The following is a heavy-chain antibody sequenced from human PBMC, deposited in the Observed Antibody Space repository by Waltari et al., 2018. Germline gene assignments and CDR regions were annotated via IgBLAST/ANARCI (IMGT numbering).Heavy chain of an antibody. J-gene: IGHJ3*01. V-gene: IGHV1-8*01. D-gene: IGHD1-1*01. CDR2: INPNTGAA. Sequence: QVQLVQSGAEVKKPGASVRLYCKASGYTFISYDINWVRQAPGQGLEWMGWINPNTGAARFAQNFQDRVTMTRSTSETTAYMEISDLTSHDTAVYYCARGDNWNDRLDFWGQGTKVTVSS. CDR1: GYTFISYD. CDR3: ARGDNWNDRLDF.